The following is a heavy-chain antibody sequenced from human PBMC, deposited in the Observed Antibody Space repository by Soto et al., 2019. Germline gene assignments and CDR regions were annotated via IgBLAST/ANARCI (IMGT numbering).Heavy chain of an antibody. J-gene: IGHJ5*02. V-gene: IGHV4-34*01. CDR3: ARGDPLVRYSSSVPFDP. CDR1: GASFSGYY. D-gene: IGHD6-13*01. CDR2: INHSGSA. Sequence: PSETLSLTCAVYGASFSGYYWSWIRQPPGKGLEWIEEINHSGSANYKSSLKSRVTISVDTSKNQFSLKLSSVTAADTAVYYCARGDPLVRYSSSVPFDPWGQGTLVTVSS.